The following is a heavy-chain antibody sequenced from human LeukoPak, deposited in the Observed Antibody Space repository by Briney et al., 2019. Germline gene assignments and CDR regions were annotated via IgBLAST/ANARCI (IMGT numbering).Heavy chain of an antibody. Sequence: ASVKVSCKASGYTFTSYGVSWVRQAPGQGLEWMGWISAYNGNTNYAQKLQGRVTMTTDTSTSTAYMELRSLRSDDTAVYYCARFVEYSSSRGDDYWGQGTLVTVSS. V-gene: IGHV1-18*01. D-gene: IGHD6-6*01. CDR1: GYTFTSYG. J-gene: IGHJ4*02. CDR3: ARFVEYSSSRGDDY. CDR2: ISAYNGNT.